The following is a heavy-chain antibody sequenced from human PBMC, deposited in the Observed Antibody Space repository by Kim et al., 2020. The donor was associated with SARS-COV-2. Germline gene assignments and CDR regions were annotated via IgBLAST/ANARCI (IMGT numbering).Heavy chain of an antibody. J-gene: IGHJ6*02. V-gene: IGHV1-18*01. CDR1: GYTFTSYG. Sequence: ASVKVSCKASGYTFTSYGISWVRQAPGQGLEWMGWISAYNGNTNYAQKLQGRVTMTTDTSTSTAYMELRSLRSDDTAVYYCARDRLRFLEWLPISPSFDYYYYGMDVWGQGTTVTVSS. CDR2: ISAYNGNT. D-gene: IGHD3-3*01. CDR3: ARDRLRFLEWLPISPSFDYYYYGMDV.